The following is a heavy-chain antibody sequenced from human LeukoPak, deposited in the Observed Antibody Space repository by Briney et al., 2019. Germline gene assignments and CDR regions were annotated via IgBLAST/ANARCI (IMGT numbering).Heavy chain of an antibody. Sequence: PAGGSLILSCAASGFTFSNNWMHWVRQAPGKGLVWVSRINTDGSSTNYADSVKGRFTISRDNAKNTLDLQMNGLRVEDTAVYYCARGSGNQYFQNWGQGTLATVSS. J-gene: IGHJ1*01. CDR2: INTDGSST. CDR3: ARGSGNQYFQN. CDR1: GFTFSNNW. V-gene: IGHV3-74*01. D-gene: IGHD4-23*01.